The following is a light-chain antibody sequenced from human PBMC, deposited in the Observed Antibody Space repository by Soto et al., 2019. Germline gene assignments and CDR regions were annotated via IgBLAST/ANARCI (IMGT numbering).Light chain of an antibody. CDR3: QQRSNWPPNT. CDR1: QSVSSY. CDR2: DAS. Sequence: EIVLTQSPATLSLSPGERATLSCRASQSVSSYLAWYQQKPGQAPRLLIYDASNRATGIPARFSGSGSGTDFTLTISGLDLEFFAVYYCQQRSNWPPNTFGQGTKLEIK. V-gene: IGKV3-11*01. J-gene: IGKJ2*01.